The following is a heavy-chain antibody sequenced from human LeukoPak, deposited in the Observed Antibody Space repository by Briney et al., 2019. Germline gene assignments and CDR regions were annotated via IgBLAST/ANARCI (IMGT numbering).Heavy chain of an antibody. CDR2: IYYSGST. D-gene: IGHD1-26*01. J-gene: IGHJ4*02. CDR1: GGSISSSSYY. CDR3: ARVPESSGTFDY. V-gene: IGHV4-39*07. Sequence: SETLSLTCTVSGGSISSSSYYWGWIRQPPGKGLEWIGSIYYSGSTYYNPSLKSRVTISVDTSKNQFSLKLSSVTAADTAVYYCARVPESSGTFDYWGQGTLVTVSS.